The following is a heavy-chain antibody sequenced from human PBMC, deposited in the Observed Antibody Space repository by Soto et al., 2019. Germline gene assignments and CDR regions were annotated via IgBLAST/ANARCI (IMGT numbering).Heavy chain of an antibody. V-gene: IGHV2-5*02. Sequence: KESGPTLVKPTQTLTLTCTFSGFSLSASGVGVGWIRQPPGEALEWLALIYWDDDKRYSPSLKSRLTITKDTSKNQVVLTMTNMDPVDTATYYCAHRRVRGYSYAYFDYWGQGTLVTVSS. D-gene: IGHD5-18*01. CDR3: AHRRVRGYSYAYFDY. J-gene: IGHJ4*02. CDR2: IYWDDDK. CDR1: GFSLSASGVG.